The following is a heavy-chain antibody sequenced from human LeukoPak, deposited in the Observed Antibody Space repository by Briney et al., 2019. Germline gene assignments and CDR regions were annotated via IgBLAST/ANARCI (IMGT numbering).Heavy chain of an antibody. CDR1: GGTFSSYA. Sequence: SVKVSCKASGGTFSSYAISWVRQAPGQGLEWMGGIIPIFGTANYAQKFQGRVTITADESTSTAYMELSSLRSEDTAVYYCARVNGYDHYYYYYMDVWGKGTTVTISS. J-gene: IGHJ6*03. D-gene: IGHD5-12*01. CDR2: IIPIFGTA. CDR3: ARVNGYDHYYYYYMDV. V-gene: IGHV1-69*13.